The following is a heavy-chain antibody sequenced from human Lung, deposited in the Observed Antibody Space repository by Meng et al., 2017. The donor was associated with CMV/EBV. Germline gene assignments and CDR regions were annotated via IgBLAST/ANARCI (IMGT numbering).Heavy chain of an antibody. J-gene: IGHJ6*02. CDR2: IISIFNRA. CDR3: ARDGVSSGSDYGTYRYYGMDV. D-gene: IGHD1-26*01. Sequence: SVKVSCKSSGGTFSSNSISWVRQAPGQGLEWMGDIISIFNRANYAPRFQGRVTISAAKSLNTVYMELTSLTSEDTAVYYCARDGVSSGSDYGTYRYYGMDVWGQGTAVTVSS. V-gene: IGHV1-69*06. CDR1: GGTFSSNS.